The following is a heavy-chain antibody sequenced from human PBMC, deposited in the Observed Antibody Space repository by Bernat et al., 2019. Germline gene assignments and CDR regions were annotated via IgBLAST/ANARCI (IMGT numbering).Heavy chain of an antibody. CDR3: ARYDILTGYPHGDY. J-gene: IGHJ4*02. CDR2: IYYSGST. V-gene: IGHV4-31*03. CDR1: GGSISSGGYY. D-gene: IGHD3-9*01. Sequence: QVQLQESGPGLVKPSQTLSLTCTVSGGSISSGGYYWSWIRQHPGKGLEWIGYIYYSGSTYYNPSLKSRVTISVDTSKNQFSLKPSSVTAADTAVYYCARYDILTGYPHGDYWGQGTLVTVSS.